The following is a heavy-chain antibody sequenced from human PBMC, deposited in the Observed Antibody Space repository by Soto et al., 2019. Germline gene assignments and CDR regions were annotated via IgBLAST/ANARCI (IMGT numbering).Heavy chain of an antibody. V-gene: IGHV1-3*01. CDR2: INVANGNT. Sequence: ASVKVSCTASGYTFIRSAMHWVRQAPGQRLEWMGWINVANGNTGYAQKFQGRVTMTRNTSISTAYMELSSLRSEDTAVYYCARQIAAAVHYYGMDVWGQGTTVTVSS. CDR1: GYTFIRSA. J-gene: IGHJ6*02. D-gene: IGHD6-13*01. CDR3: ARQIAAAVHYYGMDV.